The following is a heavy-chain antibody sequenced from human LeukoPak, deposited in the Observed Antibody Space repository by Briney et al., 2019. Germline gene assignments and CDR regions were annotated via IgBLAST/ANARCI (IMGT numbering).Heavy chain of an antibody. CDR1: GGSISSSSYY. CDR2: IYYSGST. J-gene: IGHJ2*01. CDR3: ARGVTLIVVVIHDWYFYL. D-gene: IGHD3-22*01. V-gene: IGHV4-39*01. Sequence: PSETLSLTCTVSGGSISSSSYYWGWIRQPPGKGLEWIGSIYYSGSTYYNPSLKSRVTISVDTSKNQFSLKLSSVTAADTAVYYCARGVTLIVVVIHDWYFYLWGRGTVFTVSS.